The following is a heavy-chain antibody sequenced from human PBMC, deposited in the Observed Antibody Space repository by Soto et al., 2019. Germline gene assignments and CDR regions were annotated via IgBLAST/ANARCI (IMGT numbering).Heavy chain of an antibody. J-gene: IGHJ6*02. CDR3: ARDRERLLLSYYYYYGMDV. Sequence: GGSLRLSCAATGFTFSSYSMNWVRQAPGKGLDWVSSISSSSSYIYYADSVKGRFTISRDNAKNSLYLQMNSLRAEDTAVYYCARDRERLLLSYYYYYGMDVWGQGTTVTVAS. CDR2: ISSSSSYI. V-gene: IGHV3-21*01. D-gene: IGHD1-26*01. CDR1: GFTFSSYS.